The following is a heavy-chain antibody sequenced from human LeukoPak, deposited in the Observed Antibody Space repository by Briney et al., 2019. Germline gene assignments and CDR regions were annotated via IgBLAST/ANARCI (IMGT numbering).Heavy chain of an antibody. CDR2: IYYSGST. CDR3: AREVGGYSSSWYGDYFDY. J-gene: IGHJ4*02. CDR1: GGSISSYY. V-gene: IGHV4-59*01. D-gene: IGHD6-13*01. Sequence: PSETLSLTCTVSGGSISSYYWSWLRQPPGKGLEWIGYIYYSGSTNYNPSLKSRVTISVDTSKNQFSLKLSSVTAADTAVYYCAREVGGYSSSWYGDYFDYWGQGTLVTVSS.